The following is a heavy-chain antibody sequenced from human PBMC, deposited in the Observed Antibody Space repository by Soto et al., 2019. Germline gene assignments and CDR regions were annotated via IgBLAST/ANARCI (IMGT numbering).Heavy chain of an antibody. D-gene: IGHD1-1*01. CDR3: ARLSTGKYYYYYYGMDV. CDR2: IYSGGST. V-gene: IGHV3-53*01. Sequence: SLRLSCAASGFTVSSNYMSWVRQAPGKGLEWVSVIYSGGSTYYADSVKGRFTISRDNSKNTLYLQMNSLRAEDTAVYYCARLSTGKYYYYYYGMDVWGQGTTVTVSS. J-gene: IGHJ6*02. CDR1: GFTVSSNY.